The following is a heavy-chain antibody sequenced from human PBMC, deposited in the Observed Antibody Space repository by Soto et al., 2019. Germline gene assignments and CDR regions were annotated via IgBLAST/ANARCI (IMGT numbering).Heavy chain of an antibody. D-gene: IGHD6-19*01. CDR1: GFTFDNYA. Sequence: EVQLVESGGGLVQPGRSLRLSCVASGFTFDNYALHWVRQAPGRVLEWVSGITWSGGTGDYPDCVKGRFTISRDNARHCVYLQMDCLRVEDTPLYYCIRGRQGWVQLWGRGTLVTVSS. CDR2: ITWSGGTG. J-gene: IGHJ1*01. CDR3: IRGRQGWVQL. V-gene: IGHV3-9*01.